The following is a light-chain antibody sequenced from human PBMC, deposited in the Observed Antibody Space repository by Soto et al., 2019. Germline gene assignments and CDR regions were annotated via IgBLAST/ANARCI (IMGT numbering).Light chain of an antibody. V-gene: IGLV1-44*01. CDR2: SNT. J-gene: IGLJ2*01. Sequence: QSVLTQLPSASGTPGQRVTISCSGSSSNIGGNTVNWYQKVPGAAPKLIIFSNTQRPSGVPDRYSGSKSGTSASLAIGGLQSEDEADYYCSTWDDSLNGPLFGGGTQLTVL. CDR3: STWDDSLNGPL. CDR1: SSNIGGNT.